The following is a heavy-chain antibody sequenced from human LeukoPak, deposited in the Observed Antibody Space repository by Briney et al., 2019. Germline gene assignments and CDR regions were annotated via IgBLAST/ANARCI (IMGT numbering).Heavy chain of an antibody. CDR1: GGSFSGYY. CDR3: ARRTSGWYGIDY. V-gene: IGHV4-34*01. J-gene: IGHJ4*02. D-gene: IGHD6-19*01. Sequence: SETLSLTCAVYGGSFSGYYWSWIRQPPGKGLEWIGEINHSGSTNYNPSLKSRVTISVDTSKNQFSLNLSSVTAADTAVYYCARRTSGWYGIDYWGQGTLVTVSS. CDR2: INHSGST.